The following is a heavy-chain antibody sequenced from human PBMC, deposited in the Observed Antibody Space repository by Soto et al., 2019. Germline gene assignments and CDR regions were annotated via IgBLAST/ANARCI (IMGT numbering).Heavy chain of an antibody. J-gene: IGHJ6*02. CDR2: IYYSGST. CDR3: ARAMVRGYYYYYGMDV. D-gene: IGHD3-10*01. Sequence: SETLSLTCTVSGVSVSSGSYYWSWIRQPPGKGLEWIGYIYYSGSTNYNPSLKSRVTISVDTSKNQFSLKLSSVTAADTAVYYCARAMVRGYYYYYGMDVWGQGTTVTVSS. CDR1: GVSVSSGSYY. V-gene: IGHV4-61*01.